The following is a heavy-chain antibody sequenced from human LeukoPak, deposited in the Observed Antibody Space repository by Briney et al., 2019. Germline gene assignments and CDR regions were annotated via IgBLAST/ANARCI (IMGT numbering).Heavy chain of an antibody. CDR2: IYSGGTT. Sequence: AGGSLRLSCVISGLTVSSTYMSWVRQAPGKGLEWVAVIYSGGTTNYADSVKGRFIVYRDSSKNTLYLQMNSLRAEDTAVYYCASKVTTGYWGQGTLVTVSS. J-gene: IGHJ4*02. CDR3: ASKVTTGY. D-gene: IGHD4-17*01. V-gene: IGHV3-66*01. CDR1: GLTVSSTY.